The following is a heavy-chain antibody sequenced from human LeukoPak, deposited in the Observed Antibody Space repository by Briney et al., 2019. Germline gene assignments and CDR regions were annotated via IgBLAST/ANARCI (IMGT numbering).Heavy chain of an antibody. CDR1: GYTFTDYY. J-gene: IGHJ3*02. CDR2: INPNSGGT. D-gene: IGHD2-15*01. V-gene: IGHV1-2*02. CDR3: ARDVSSPPPHVVVVAAGDDAFDI. Sequence: GASVKVSCKASGYTFTDYYIHWVRQAPGQGLEWMGWINPNSGGTHYAQKFLGRVTMTRDTSISTAYMELSRLRSDDTAVYYCARDVSSPPPHVVVVAAGDDAFDIWGQGTMVTVSS.